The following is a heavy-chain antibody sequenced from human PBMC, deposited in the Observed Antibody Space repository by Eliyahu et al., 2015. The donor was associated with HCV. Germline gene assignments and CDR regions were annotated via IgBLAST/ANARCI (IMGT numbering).Heavy chain of an antibody. CDR3: AREQARCTNGVCHWDLFSDAFDI. V-gene: IGHV1-2*02. J-gene: IGHJ3*02. Sequence: QAQLLQAGGEVKKPGASVKVSCXASGYTFXAYFIHWVRQAPGQGLEXMGWFNPDNGRTNXPQQFQGRITMTRDTSSNTAYMEVTSLRSDDTAVYFCAREQARCTNGVCHWDLFSDAFDIWGQGTMVTVS. CDR1: GYTFXAYF. CDR2: FNPDNGRT. D-gene: IGHD2-8*01.